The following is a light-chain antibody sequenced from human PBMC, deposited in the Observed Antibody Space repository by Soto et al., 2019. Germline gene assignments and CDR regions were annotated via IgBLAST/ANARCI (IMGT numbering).Light chain of an antibody. CDR3: QSYDSSLSAVV. J-gene: IGLJ2*01. CDR2: GNS. CDR1: SSNIGAGYD. Sequence: QSVLTQPPSVYGAPGQRVTISCSGSSSNIGAGYDVHWYQQLPGTAPKLLIYGNSNRPSGVPDRFSGSKSGTSASLAITGLHAEDEADYYCQSYDSSLSAVVFGGGTKLTVL. V-gene: IGLV1-40*01.